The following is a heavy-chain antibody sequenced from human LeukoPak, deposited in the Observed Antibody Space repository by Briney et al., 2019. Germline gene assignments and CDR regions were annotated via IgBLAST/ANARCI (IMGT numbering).Heavy chain of an antibody. Sequence: SQTLSLTCTVSGGSISSGSYYWSWIRQPAGKGLEWIGRIYTSGSTNYNPSLKSRVTISADTSTNRFSLKLSSVTAADTAVYYCASDSSGYYPYWGQGTLVTVSS. CDR1: GGSISSGSYY. CDR3: ASDSSGYYPY. V-gene: IGHV4-61*02. J-gene: IGHJ4*02. D-gene: IGHD3-22*01. CDR2: IYTSGST.